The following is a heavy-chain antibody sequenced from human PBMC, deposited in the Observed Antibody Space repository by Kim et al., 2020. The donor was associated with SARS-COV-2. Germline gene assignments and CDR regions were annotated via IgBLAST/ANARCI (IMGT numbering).Heavy chain of an antibody. Sequence: GGSLRLSCAASGFTFTNYGMSWVRQAPGKGLEWVSVISGSGGSTYYADSVKGRFTISRDNSKNTLYLQMNSLRAEDTAGYYCAKSYRSSWYDAFDIWG. CDR3: AKSYRSSWYDAFDI. CDR1: GFTFTNYG. V-gene: IGHV3-23*01. J-gene: IGHJ3*02. D-gene: IGHD6-13*01. CDR2: ISGSGGST.